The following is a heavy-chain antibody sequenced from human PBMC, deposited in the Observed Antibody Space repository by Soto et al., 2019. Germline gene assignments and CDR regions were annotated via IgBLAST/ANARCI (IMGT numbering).Heavy chain of an antibody. J-gene: IGHJ4*02. Sequence: SETLSLTCTVSGGSVSSGSYYWSWIRQPPGKGLEWIGYIYYSGSTNYNPSLKSRVTISVDTSKNQFSLKLSSVTATDTAVYYCANSFWSGYSPLDYWGQGTLVTVSS. CDR2: IYYSGST. V-gene: IGHV4-61*01. CDR3: ANSFWSGYSPLDY. CDR1: GGSVSSGSYY. D-gene: IGHD3-3*01.